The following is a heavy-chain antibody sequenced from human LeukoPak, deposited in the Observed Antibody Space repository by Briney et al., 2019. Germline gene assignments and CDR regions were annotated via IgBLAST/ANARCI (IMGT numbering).Heavy chain of an antibody. V-gene: IGHV1-18*01. CDR3: ARALLGGITMIVMVTHYY. CDR1: GYTFTSYG. D-gene: IGHD3-22*01. CDR2: ISAYNGNT. Sequence: ASVKVSCNASGYTFTSYGDSWVRQAPGQGLEWMGWISAYNGNTNYAQKLQGRVTMTTDTSTSTAYMELRSLRSDDTAVYYCARALLGGITMIVMVTHYYWGQGTLVTVSS. J-gene: IGHJ4*02.